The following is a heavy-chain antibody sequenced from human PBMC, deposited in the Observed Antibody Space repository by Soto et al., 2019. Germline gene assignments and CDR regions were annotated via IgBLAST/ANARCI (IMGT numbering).Heavy chain of an antibody. CDR1: GFTFSRYS. CDR3: AKTSLRVYYYGMDV. V-gene: IGHV3-48*02. CDR2: ISGSSSTI. Sequence: GGALGLCCSASGFTFSRYSMNWVRQAPGKGLEWVSHISGSSSTIYYTDSVKGRFTVSRDNAKNSLYLQMNSLRDEDTAVYFCAKTSLRVYYYGMDVWGQGTTVTVSS. J-gene: IGHJ6*02.